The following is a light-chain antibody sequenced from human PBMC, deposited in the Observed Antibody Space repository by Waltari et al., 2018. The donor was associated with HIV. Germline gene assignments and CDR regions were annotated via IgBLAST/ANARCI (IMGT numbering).Light chain of an antibody. V-gene: IGLV3-25*03. CDR1: ALPKQY. CDR3: QSTDRSGTYWV. J-gene: IGLJ3*02. CDR2: QDT. Sequence: SYELTQPPSVSVSPRQTARITCSGDALPKQYAYWFQQNPCQDPVLVIHQDTERPSGIPERLSGSSLGTMVTLTITGVQAEDEADYYCQSTDRSGTYWVFGGGTKLTVL.